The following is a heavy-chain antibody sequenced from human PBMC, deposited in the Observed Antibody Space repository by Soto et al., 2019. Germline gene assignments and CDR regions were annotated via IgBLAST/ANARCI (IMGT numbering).Heavy chain of an antibody. CDR3: AKSLYNDNGGPNDH. D-gene: IGHD1-1*01. Sequence: EVQLLESGGGLVQPGGSLRLSCVGSGFTFSSYDMTWVRQAPGKGLEWVSSFSFYGRRDNTYYAESVKGRFTISRDNSRNTVYLQMDHLRVEDTAVYYCAKSLYNDNGGPNDHRGQGTLVTVSS. CDR1: GFTFSSYD. J-gene: IGHJ4*02. V-gene: IGHV3-23*01. CDR2: FSFYGRRDNT.